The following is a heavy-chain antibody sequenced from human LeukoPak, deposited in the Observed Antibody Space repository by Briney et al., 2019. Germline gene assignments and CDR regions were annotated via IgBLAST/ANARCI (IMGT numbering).Heavy chain of an antibody. CDR3: AKRFYGELHRPDAYYYYYMDV. D-gene: IGHD4-17*01. V-gene: IGHV3-30*02. CDR2: IRYDGSNK. Sequence: TGGSLRLSCAASGFTFSSYGMHWVRQAPGKGLEWVAFIRYDGSNKYYADSVKGRFTISRDNSKNTLYLQMNSLRAEDTAVYYCAKRFYGELHRPDAYYYYYMDVWGKGTTVTISS. CDR1: GFTFSSYG. J-gene: IGHJ6*03.